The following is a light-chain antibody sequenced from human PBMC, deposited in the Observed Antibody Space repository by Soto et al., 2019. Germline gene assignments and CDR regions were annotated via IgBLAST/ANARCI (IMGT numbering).Light chain of an antibody. CDR3: TSYTVTSTLV. J-gene: IGLJ2*01. CDR1: SSDIGGYDY. Sequence: QSALTQPASVSGSPGQSITISCTGTSSDIGGYDYVSWYQHHPGRAPKLILYDVTHRPSGVSSRFSGSKSGNTASLTIFGLQTEDEADYYCTSYTVTSTLVFGGGTKVTVL. V-gene: IGLV2-14*03. CDR2: DVT.